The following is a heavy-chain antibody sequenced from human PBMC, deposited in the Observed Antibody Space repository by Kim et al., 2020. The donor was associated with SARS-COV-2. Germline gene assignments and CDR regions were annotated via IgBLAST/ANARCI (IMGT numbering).Heavy chain of an antibody. J-gene: IGHJ3*01. CDR1: GFTFSAYD. Sequence: GGSLRLSCTTSGFTFSAYDMNWVRLPPGKGLEWLSFITKNGATIFHADSVKGRFTFSRDNAKNSLYLQMNSLRDEDTGVYYCVRARWGGAVDVWGRGTM. D-gene: IGHD3-16*01. CDR2: ITKNGATI. CDR3: VRARWGGAVDV. V-gene: IGHV3-48*02.